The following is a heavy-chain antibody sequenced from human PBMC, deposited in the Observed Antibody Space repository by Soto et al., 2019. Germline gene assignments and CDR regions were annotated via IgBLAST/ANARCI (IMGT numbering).Heavy chain of an antibody. V-gene: IGHV4-4*07. Sequence: SETLSLTCTVSGGSISSYYWSWIRQPAGKGLEWIGRIYTSGSTNYNPYLKSRVTMSVDTSKNQFSLKLSSVTAADTAVYYCARGRDSSGWYDDAFDIWGQGTMVTVSS. CDR2: IYTSGST. CDR1: GGSISSYY. D-gene: IGHD6-19*01. J-gene: IGHJ3*02. CDR3: ARGRDSSGWYDDAFDI.